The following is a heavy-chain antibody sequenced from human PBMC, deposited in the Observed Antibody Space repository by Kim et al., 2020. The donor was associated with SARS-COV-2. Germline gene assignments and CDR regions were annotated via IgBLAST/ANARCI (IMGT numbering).Heavy chain of an antibody. D-gene: IGHD6-19*01. V-gene: IGHV4-39*01. CDR3: ARPYSSGWYYFDY. J-gene: IGHJ4*02. Sequence: TPSLKSRVTISVDTSKNQFSLKLSSVTAADTAVYYCARPYSSGWYYFDYWGQGTLVTVSS.